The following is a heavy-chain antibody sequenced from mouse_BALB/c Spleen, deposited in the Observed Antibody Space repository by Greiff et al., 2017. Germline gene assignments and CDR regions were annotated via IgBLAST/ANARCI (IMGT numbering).Heavy chain of an antibody. Sequence: EVKLVESGGDLVKPGGSLKLSCAASGFTFSSYGMSWVRQTPDKRLEWVATISSGGSYTYYPDSVKGRFTISRDNAKNTLYLQMSSLKSEDTAMDYCARHGGYDDGLFAYWGQGTLVTVSA. D-gene: IGHD2-2*01. CDR1: GFTFSSYG. CDR3: ARHGGYDDGLFAY. CDR2: ISSGGSYT. J-gene: IGHJ3*01. V-gene: IGHV5-6*02.